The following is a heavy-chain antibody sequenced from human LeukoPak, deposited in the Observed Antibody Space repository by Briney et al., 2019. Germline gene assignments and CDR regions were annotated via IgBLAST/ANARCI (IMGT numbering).Heavy chain of an antibody. CDR3: ARDSPSYYYDSSGYLPD. V-gene: IGHV3-48*02. J-gene: IGHJ4*02. Sequence: GGSLRLSCEASGFIFSGYSMNWVRQAPGKGLEWVSYISSSSSTIYYADSVKGRFTISRDNAKNSLYLQMNSLRDEDTAVYYCARDSPSYYYDSSGYLPDWGQGTLVTVSS. CDR1: GFIFSGYS. D-gene: IGHD3-22*01. CDR2: ISSSSSTI.